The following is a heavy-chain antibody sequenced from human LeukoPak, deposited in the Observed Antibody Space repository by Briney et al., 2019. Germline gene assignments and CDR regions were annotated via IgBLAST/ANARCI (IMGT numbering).Heavy chain of an antibody. CDR1: GYSISSSYY. CDR3: ARRSRGVQGTIDFDY. CDR2: IYYSGST. V-gene: IGHV4-39*01. J-gene: IGHJ4*02. Sequence: SETLSLTCTVSGYSISSSYYWGWIRQPPGKGLEWIGSIYYSGSTYYNPSLKSRVTISVDTSKNQFSLKLSSVTAADTAVYYCARRSRGVQGTIDFDYWGQGTLVTVSS. D-gene: IGHD3-10*01.